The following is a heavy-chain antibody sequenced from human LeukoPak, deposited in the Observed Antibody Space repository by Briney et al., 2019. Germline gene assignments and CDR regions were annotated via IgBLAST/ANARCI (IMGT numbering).Heavy chain of an antibody. CDR1: GFTFSSYS. Sequence: GGSLRLSCAASGFTFSSYSMNWVRQAPGKGLEWVSYISSSSSSIYYADSLKGRFTISRDNAKNSLYLQMNSLRDEDTAVYYCSRDSLSSCGGDCYSGLDVWGQGTTVTVSS. V-gene: IGHV3-48*02. CDR3: SRDSLSSCGGDCYSGLDV. D-gene: IGHD2-21*02. CDR2: ISSSSSSI. J-gene: IGHJ6*02.